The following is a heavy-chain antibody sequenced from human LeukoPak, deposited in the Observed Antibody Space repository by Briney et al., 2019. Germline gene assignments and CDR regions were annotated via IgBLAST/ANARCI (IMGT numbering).Heavy chain of an antibody. CDR1: GFTFGDYA. Sequence: PGGSLRLSCTASGFTFGDYAMSWVRQAPGKGLEWVGFIRSKAYGGTTEYAASVEGRFTISRDDSKSIAYLQMNSPKTEDTAVYYCTREGIVGAEDAFDIWGQGTMVTVSS. CDR2: IRSKAYGGTT. D-gene: IGHD1-26*01. CDR3: TREGIVGAEDAFDI. J-gene: IGHJ3*02. V-gene: IGHV3-49*04.